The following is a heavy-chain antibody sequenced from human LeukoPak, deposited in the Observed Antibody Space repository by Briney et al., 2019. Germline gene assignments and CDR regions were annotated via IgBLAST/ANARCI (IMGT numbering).Heavy chain of an antibody. CDR3: ARPQYPYGLDAFDT. J-gene: IGHJ3*02. V-gene: IGHV3-13*01. CDR1: GFTFSSYD. CDR2: IGTAGDT. Sequence: GGSLRLSCAASGFTFSSYDMHWVRQATGKGLEWVSAIGTAGDTYYPGSVKGRFTISRENAKNSLYLQMNSLRAGDTAVYYCARPQYPYGLDAFDTWAKGQWSPSLQ. D-gene: IGHD3-3*01.